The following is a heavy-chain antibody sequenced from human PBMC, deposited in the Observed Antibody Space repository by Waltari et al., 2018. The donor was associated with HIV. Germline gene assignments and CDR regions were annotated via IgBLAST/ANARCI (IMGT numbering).Heavy chain of an antibody. CDR3: TRVGDYYGSGSYYTDDAFDI. CDR2: IRSKAYGGTT. CDR1: GFTFGDYA. J-gene: IGHJ3*02. D-gene: IGHD3-10*01. V-gene: IGHV3-49*03. Sequence: EVQLVESGGGLVQPGRSLRLSCTASGFTFGDYAMSWFRQAPGKGREGEGFIRSKAYGGTTEYAASVKGRFTISRDDSKSIAYLQMNSLKTEDTAVYYCTRVGDYYGSGSYYTDDAFDIWGQGTMVTVSS.